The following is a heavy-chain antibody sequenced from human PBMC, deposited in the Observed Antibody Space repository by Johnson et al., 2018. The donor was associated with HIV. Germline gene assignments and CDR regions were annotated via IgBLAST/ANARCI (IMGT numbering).Heavy chain of an antibody. CDR1: GFIFENFG. Sequence: MLLVESGGAMVRPGGSLRLSCIGTGFIFENFGISWVRQGPGKGLEWISGINWTGDTTTYAHSVRGRFTVSRDNAKTSLYLQLNGLRAEDTALYYCATLTVRSRAFDIWGQGTLVTVSS. D-gene: IGHD4-17*01. J-gene: IGHJ3*02. CDR2: INWTGDTT. V-gene: IGHV3-20*04. CDR3: ATLTVRSRAFDI.